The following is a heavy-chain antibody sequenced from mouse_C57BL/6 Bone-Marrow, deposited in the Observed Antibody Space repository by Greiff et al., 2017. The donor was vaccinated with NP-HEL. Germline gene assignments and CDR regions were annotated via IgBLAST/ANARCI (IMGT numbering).Heavy chain of an antibody. CDR1: GYTFTNYW. CDR3: ARYYDGSGYFDY. J-gene: IGHJ2*01. Sequence: QVQLQQPGAELVKPGASVKLSCKASGYTFTNYWMHWVKQRPGQGLEWIGRIDPNSGGTKYNQKFKGKATLTVDKPSSTAYMQLSSLTSEDSAVYYCARYYDGSGYFDYGGRGKALTVTA. D-gene: IGHD1-1*01. V-gene: IGHV1-72*01. CDR2: IDPNSGGT.